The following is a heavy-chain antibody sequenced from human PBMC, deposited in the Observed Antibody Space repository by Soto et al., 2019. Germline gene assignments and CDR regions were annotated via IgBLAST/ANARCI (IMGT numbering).Heavy chain of an antibody. V-gene: IGHV2-5*02. Sequence: SGPELGKETRTLRKACSSRWFSHNNSRKGVGWIRQPPGKALEWLALIYWDDDKRYSPSLKSRLTITKDTSKNQVVLTMTNMDPVDTATYYCAQEGIAAAGMSVMDVLVQGTTVTVFS. D-gene: IGHD6-13*01. CDR1: WFSHNNSRKG. J-gene: IGHJ6*02. CDR3: AQEGIAAAGMSVMDV. CDR2: IYWDDDK.